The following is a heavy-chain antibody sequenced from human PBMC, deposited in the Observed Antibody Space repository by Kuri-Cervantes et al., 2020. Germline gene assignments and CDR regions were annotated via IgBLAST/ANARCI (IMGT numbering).Heavy chain of an antibody. CDR2: INHSGST. D-gene: IGHD3-9*01. CDR3: ASVYDILTGSYAFDI. Sequence: GSLRLSCAVYGGSFSGYYWSWIRQPPGKGLEWIGEINHSGSTNYNPSLKSRVTISVDKSKNQFSLKLSSVTAADTAVYYCASVYDILTGSYAFDIWGQGTMVTVSS. V-gene: IGHV4-34*01. J-gene: IGHJ3*02. CDR1: GGSFSGYY.